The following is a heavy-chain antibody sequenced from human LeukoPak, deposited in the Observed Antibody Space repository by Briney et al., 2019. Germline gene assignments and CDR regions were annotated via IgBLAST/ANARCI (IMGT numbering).Heavy chain of an antibody. CDR3: AAGYSGYDAVDY. D-gene: IGHD5-12*01. J-gene: IGHJ4*02. V-gene: IGHV4-59*01. CDR2: IYYSRST. Sequence: SETLSLTCTASGGSISSYYWSWIRQPPGKGLEWIGYIYYSRSTNYNPSLKSRVTISVDTSKNQFSLKLSSVTAADTAVYYCAAGYSGYDAVDYWGQGTLVTVSS. CDR1: GGSISSYY.